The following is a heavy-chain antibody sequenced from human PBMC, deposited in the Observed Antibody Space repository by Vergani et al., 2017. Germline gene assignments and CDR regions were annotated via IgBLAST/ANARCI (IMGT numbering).Heavy chain of an antibody. CDR2: IYHSGST. J-gene: IGHJ5*02. D-gene: IGHD5-12*01. V-gene: IGHV4-38-2*01. Sequence: QVQLQESGPGLVKPSETLSLTCAVSGYSISSGYYWGWIRQPPGKGLEWIGSIYHSGSTYYNPSLKSRVTISVDTSKNQFSLKLSSVTAADTAVYYCARVGYAGSWFDPWGQGTLVTVSS. CDR1: GYSISSGYY. CDR3: ARVGYAGSWFDP.